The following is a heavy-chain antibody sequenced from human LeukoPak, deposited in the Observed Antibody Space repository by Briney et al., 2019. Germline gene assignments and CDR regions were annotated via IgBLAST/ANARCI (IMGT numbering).Heavy chain of an antibody. CDR3: ARDAWDYDILTGGPDY. V-gene: IGHV3-7*01. CDR1: GFTFSSYW. Sequence: PGGSLRLSCAASGFTFSSYWMSWVRQAPGKGLEWVANIKQDGSEKYYVDSVKGRFTISRDNAKNSLYLQMNSLRAEDTAVYYCARDAWDYDILTGGPDYWGQGTLVNVSS. CDR2: IKQDGSEK. D-gene: IGHD3-9*01. J-gene: IGHJ4*02.